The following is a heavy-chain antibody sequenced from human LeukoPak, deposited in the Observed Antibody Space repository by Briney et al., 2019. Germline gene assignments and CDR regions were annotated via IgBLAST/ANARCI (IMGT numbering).Heavy chain of an antibody. CDR3: ATYRQVLLPFES. J-gene: IGHJ4*02. CDR2: ISNRGSSI. D-gene: IGHD2-8*02. Sequence: KPGGSLRLSCAASGFTFGDSYMTWIRQAPGKGLEWVSYISNRGSSIYYADSVKGRSTTSRDNAKSSLYLQMNSLRAEDTAVYYCATYRQVLLPFESWGQGTLVTVSS. V-gene: IGHV3-11*04. CDR1: GFTFGDSY.